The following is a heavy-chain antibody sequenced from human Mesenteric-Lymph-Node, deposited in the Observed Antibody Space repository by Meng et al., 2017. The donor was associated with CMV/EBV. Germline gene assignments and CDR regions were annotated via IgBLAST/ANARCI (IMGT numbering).Heavy chain of an antibody. J-gene: IGHJ3*01. D-gene: IGHD1-26*01. CDR3: AREGPVGPTTSFDV. CDR2: IYSDGYT. Sequence: GESLKISCVTSGFAVNRYYMNWIRQTPGKGLEWVSVIYSDGYTRYADSLRGRFTISRDNSKNTLFLQMSSLTPEDTAVYYCAREGPVGPTTSFDVWGQGTLVTVSS. V-gene: IGHV3-66*02. CDR1: GFAVNRYY.